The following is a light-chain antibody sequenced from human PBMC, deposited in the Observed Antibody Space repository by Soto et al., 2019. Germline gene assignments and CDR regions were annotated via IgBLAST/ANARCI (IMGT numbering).Light chain of an antibody. Sequence: RVMTQSPATLSLSPGERATLSCRASQSVSTNVAWYQQKPGQAPRLPIYGASTRATDIPARFSGSGSGTDFTLTISSWQFEDFAVYYCQQYNNWPPWTFGQGTKVEVK. V-gene: IGKV3-15*01. CDR1: QSVSTN. CDR3: QQYNNWPPWT. CDR2: GAS. J-gene: IGKJ1*01.